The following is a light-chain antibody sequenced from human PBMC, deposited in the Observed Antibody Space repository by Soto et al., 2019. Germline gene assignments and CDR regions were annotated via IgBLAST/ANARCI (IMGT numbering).Light chain of an antibody. CDR3: LQYDNSHLT. J-gene: IGKJ4*01. CDR1: QSVNSRY. CDR2: GTS. Sequence: ENVLTQSPGTLSLSPGERATLSCRASQSVNSRYLAWYQQKPGQAPSLLIYGTSSRATGIPDRFSDSGSGTDFTLTISRLEPEDFAVYYCLQYDNSHLTFGGGTKVEI. V-gene: IGKV3-20*01.